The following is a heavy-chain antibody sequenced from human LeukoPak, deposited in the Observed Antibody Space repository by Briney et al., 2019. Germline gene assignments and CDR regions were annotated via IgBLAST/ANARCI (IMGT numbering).Heavy chain of an antibody. CDR1: GFTFSTYG. D-gene: IGHD2-15*01. CDR3: ARDYSCSGGSCPLKWIPYYYYGMDV. Sequence: GGSLRLSCAASGFTFSTYGMHWVRQAPGKGLEWLAFIRYDGSNTYYPDSVKGRFTISRDNAKNSLYLQMNSLRAEDTAVYYCARDYSCSGGSCPLKWIPYYYYGMDVWGQGTTVTVSS. J-gene: IGHJ6*02. V-gene: IGHV3-30*02. CDR2: IRYDGSNT.